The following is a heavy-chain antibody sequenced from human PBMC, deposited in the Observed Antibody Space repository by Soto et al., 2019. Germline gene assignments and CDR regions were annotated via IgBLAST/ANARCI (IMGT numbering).Heavy chain of an antibody. V-gene: IGHV4-38-2*01. J-gene: IGHJ4*02. CDR3: ASCAATVTPVDY. CDR1: GYSISSGYY. Sequence: PSATLSLTCAVSGYSISSGYYWGWLRQPPGKGLEWIGSIYHSGSTYYNPSLKSRVTISVDTSKNQFSLKLSSVTAADTAVYYCASCAATVTPVDYWGQGTLVTV. CDR2: IYHSGST. D-gene: IGHD4-17*01.